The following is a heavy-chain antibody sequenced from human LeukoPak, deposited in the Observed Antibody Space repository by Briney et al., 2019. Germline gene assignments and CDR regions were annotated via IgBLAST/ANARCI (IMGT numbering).Heavy chain of an antibody. Sequence: GGSLRLSCAASGFTFDDYAVHWVRQAPGKGLEWVSFISGDSSNTYYADSVKGRFTISRDNSKNSLYLQMNSLRTEDTALYYCAKDSLSSGSYYDYWGQGTLVTVSS. V-gene: IGHV3-43*02. J-gene: IGHJ4*02. D-gene: IGHD1-26*01. CDR3: AKDSLSSGSYYDY. CDR2: ISGDSSNT. CDR1: GFTFDDYA.